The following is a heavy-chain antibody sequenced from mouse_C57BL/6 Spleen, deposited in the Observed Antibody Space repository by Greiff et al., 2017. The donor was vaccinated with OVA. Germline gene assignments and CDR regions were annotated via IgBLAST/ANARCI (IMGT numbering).Heavy chain of an antibody. D-gene: IGHD1-1*01. Sequence: EVKLVESEGGLVQPGSSMKLSCTASGFTFSDYYMAWVRQVPEKGLEWVANINYDGSSTYYLDSLKSRFIISRDNAKNILYLQMSSLKSEDTATYYCARVGYYGSYYFDYWGQGTTLTVSS. CDR1: GFTFSDYY. CDR2: INYDGSST. J-gene: IGHJ2*01. CDR3: ARVGYYGSYYFDY. V-gene: IGHV5-16*01.